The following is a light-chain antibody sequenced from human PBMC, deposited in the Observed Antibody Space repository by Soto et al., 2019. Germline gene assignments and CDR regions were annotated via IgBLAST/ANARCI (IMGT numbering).Light chain of an antibody. V-gene: IGKV1-12*01. CDR1: QDIRSR. CDR3: QQANILPPV. J-gene: IGKJ4*01. CDR2: SAT. Sequence: IEMTQSPSSVSASVGDRVTITCRASQDIRSRLAWYQHKPGKAPNLLIYSATTLQSGVPYRFSGSGSATYFTLTISSLQPEDFATYYCQQANILPPVFGGGTRVEI.